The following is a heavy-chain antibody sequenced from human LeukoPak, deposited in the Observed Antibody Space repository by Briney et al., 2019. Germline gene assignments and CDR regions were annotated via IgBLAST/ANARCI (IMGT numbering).Heavy chain of an antibody. J-gene: IGHJ4*02. D-gene: IGHD3-10*01. V-gene: IGHV1-2*02. Sequence: ASVKVSCKASGYTFTGYYMHWVRQAPGQGLEWMGWINPNSGGTNYAQKFQGRVTMTRDTSISTAYMELSRLRSDDTAVYYCARADYGSGSYSDYWGQGTLVTVSS. CDR2: INPNSGGT. CDR3: ARADYGSGSYSDY. CDR1: GYTFTGYY.